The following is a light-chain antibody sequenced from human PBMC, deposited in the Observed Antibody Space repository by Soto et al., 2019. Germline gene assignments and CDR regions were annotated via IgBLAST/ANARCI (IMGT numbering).Light chain of an antibody. CDR1: QNVASNY. CDR2: GAS. Sequence: EVVLTQSPGTLSLSPGERATLSCRASQNVASNYIAWYQKEPGQAPRLLIHGASSRATGTPDRFSGFGSGTDFTLTISRLEPEDFAVYYCQEFGRTFGQGTKVEVK. CDR3: QEFGRT. V-gene: IGKV3-20*01. J-gene: IGKJ1*01.